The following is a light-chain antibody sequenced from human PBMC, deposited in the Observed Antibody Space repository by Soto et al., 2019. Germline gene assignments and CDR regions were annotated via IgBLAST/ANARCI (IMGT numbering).Light chain of an antibody. V-gene: IGLV1-47*02. CDR2: NNN. CDR1: SSNIGSNY. J-gene: IGLJ2*01. Sequence: QSVLTQPPSASGTPGQRVTISCSGSSSNIGSNYVYWYQQLPGTAPKLLIHNNNQRPSGVPDRFSASKSGTSASLAISGLRAEDEAAYYCAAWDDSLSGPVVFGGGTKLTVL. CDR3: AAWDDSLSGPVV.